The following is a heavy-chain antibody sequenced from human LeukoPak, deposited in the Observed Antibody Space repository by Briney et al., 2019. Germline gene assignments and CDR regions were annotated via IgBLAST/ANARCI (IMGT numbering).Heavy chain of an antibody. CDR3: AKSPGVVVVPAAVDY. Sequence: PGGSLRLSCAASGFTFSSYWMHWVRQAPGKGLVWVSRIKGDGSITSYADSVKGRFTISRDNSKNTLYLQMNSLRAEDTAVYYCAKSPGVVVVPAAVDYWGQGTLVTVSS. CDR1: GFTFSSYW. V-gene: IGHV3-74*01. CDR2: IKGDGSIT. D-gene: IGHD2-2*01. J-gene: IGHJ4*02.